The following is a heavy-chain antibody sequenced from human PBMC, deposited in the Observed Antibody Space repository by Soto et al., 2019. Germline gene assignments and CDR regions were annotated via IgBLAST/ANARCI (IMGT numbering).Heavy chain of an antibody. J-gene: IGHJ4*02. V-gene: IGHV1-3*01. CDR3: ARVRMLWYGELSH. Sequence: QVQLVQSGAEVKKPGASVKISCKTSGYTFMTYPLHWVRRAPGQRPEWMGWINPGNGNTEYSQKLQGRVTITRDTSARNVFMEVANMTSEDTAVYYCARVRMLWYGELSHWGQGTQVIVSA. CDR2: INPGNGNT. D-gene: IGHD3-10*01. CDR1: GYTFMTYP.